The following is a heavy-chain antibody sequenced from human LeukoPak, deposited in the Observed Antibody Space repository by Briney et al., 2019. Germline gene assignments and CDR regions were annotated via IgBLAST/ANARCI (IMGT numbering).Heavy chain of an antibody. CDR2: ISYDGSNK. CDR1: GFTFSTYA. CDR3: AKDRSTYYYDSSGYYPDAFDI. D-gene: IGHD3-22*01. V-gene: IGHV3-30*04. Sequence: PGGSLRLSCAASGFTFSTYAMHWVRQAPGKGLEWVAVISYDGSNKYYADSVKGRFTISRDNSKNTLYLQMNSLRAEDTAVYYCAKDRSTYYYDSSGYYPDAFDIWGQGTMVTVSS. J-gene: IGHJ3*02.